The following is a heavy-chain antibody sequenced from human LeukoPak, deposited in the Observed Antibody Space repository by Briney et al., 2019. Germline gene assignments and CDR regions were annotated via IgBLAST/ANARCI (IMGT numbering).Heavy chain of an antibody. CDR1: GFSVSSNY. J-gene: IGHJ4*02. D-gene: IGHD4-17*01. Sequence: GSLRLSCAASGFSVSSNYMSWVRQAPGKGLEWVSIIFDADDTHYADPVKGRFTISRDKSKNTLYLQMNTLRAEDTAVYYCARHYGDYLTYFDSWGQGTLVTVSS. V-gene: IGHV3-53*01. CDR3: ARHYGDYLTYFDS. CDR2: IFDADDT.